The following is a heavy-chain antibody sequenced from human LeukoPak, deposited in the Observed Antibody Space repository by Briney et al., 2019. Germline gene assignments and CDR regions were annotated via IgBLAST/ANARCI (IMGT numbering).Heavy chain of an antibody. Sequence: NASETLSLTCTVSGGSISSYYWSWIRQPPGKGLEWIGYIYYSGSTNYNPSLKSRVTISVDTSKNQFSLKLSSVTAADTAVYYCARDQIYYYDSSGWFDPWGQGTLVTVSS. D-gene: IGHD3-22*01. J-gene: IGHJ5*02. CDR2: IYYSGST. CDR3: ARDQIYYYDSSGWFDP. V-gene: IGHV4-59*01. CDR1: GGSISSYY.